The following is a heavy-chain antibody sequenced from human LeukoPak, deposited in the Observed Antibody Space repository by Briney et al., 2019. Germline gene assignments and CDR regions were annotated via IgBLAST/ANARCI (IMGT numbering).Heavy chain of an antibody. CDR2: MNPNSGNT. D-gene: IGHD4-17*01. J-gene: IGHJ6*02. CDR3: ASGTDYGDYEGYYYGMDV. CDR1: GSTFTSYD. V-gene: IGHV1-8*01. Sequence: ASVKVSCKASGSTFTSYDINWVRQATGQGLEWMGWMNPNSGNTGYAQKFQGRVTMTRNTSISTAYMELSSLRSEDTAVYYCASGTDYGDYEGYYYGMDVWGQGTTVTVSS.